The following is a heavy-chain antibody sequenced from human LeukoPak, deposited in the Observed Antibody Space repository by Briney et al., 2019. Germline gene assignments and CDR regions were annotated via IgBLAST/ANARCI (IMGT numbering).Heavy chain of an antibody. D-gene: IGHD3/OR15-3a*01. CDR3: AKAKLLGLGPGDY. V-gene: IGHV3-23*01. CDR1: GFTFSSYA. J-gene: IGHJ4*02. Sequence: QPGGSLRLSCAASGFTFSSYAMNWVRQAPGKGLEWVSAVSGSGGSTYYADSVKGRFTISRDNSKNALYLQMNSLRAEDTAVYYCAKAKLLGLGPGDYWGQGTLVTVSS. CDR2: VSGSGGST.